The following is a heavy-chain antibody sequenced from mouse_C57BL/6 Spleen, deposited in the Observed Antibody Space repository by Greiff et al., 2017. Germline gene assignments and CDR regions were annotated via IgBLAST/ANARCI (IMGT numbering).Heavy chain of an antibody. CDR1: GYTFTDHT. CDR3: ARWHYAMDY. J-gene: IGHJ4*01. V-gene: IGHV1-78*01. Sequence: VKLVESDAELVKPGASVKISCKVSGYTFTDHTIHWLKQRPEQGLEWIGYITPRDGSTKYNEKFQGKATLTADKSASTAYMQHNSLTSEDPAVYFCARWHYAMDYWGQGTSVTVSS. CDR2: ITPRDGST.